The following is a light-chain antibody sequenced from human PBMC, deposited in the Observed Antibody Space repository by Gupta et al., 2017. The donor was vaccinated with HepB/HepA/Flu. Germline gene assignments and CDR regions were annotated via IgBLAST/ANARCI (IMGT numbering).Light chain of an antibody. Sequence: EIVLTQSPGTLSLSPEERATLSCRASQSVTTTYLGWYQQKPDQAPRLLIYGASHRATGIPDRFSGSGSGTDFTLTIDRLEPEDFAVYYCQQYDSSPHTFGQGTKLEIK. V-gene: IGKV3-20*01. J-gene: IGKJ2*01. CDR2: GAS. CDR3: QQYDSSPHT. CDR1: QSVTTTY.